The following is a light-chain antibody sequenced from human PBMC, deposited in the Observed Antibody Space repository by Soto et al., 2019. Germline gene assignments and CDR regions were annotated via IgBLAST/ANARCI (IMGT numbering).Light chain of an antibody. Sequence: IQMTQSPSSLSASVGDRVTITCRASQGVRADVGWYQQKPGKAPNLLIYSASTLQSGVPSRFSGSGSGTDFTLTIGGLQPEDFATDYSLQESNYTLTFGGGTKVEIK. CDR1: QGVRAD. J-gene: IGKJ4*01. CDR3: LQESNYTLT. CDR2: SAS. V-gene: IGKV1-6*01.